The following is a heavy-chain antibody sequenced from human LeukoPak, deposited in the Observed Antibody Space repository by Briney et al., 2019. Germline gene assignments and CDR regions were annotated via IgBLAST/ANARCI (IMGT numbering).Heavy chain of an antibody. CDR3: ARDPGVGTMVRGVIMLGYGMDV. CDR2: ISAYNGNT. V-gene: IGHV1-18*01. Sequence: ASVKVSCKASGYTFTSYGISWVRQAPGQGFEWMGWISAYNGNTNYAQKLQGRVTMTTDTSTSTAYMELRSLRSDDTAVYYCARDPGVGTMVRGVIMLGYGMDVWGQGTTVTVSS. D-gene: IGHD3-10*01. J-gene: IGHJ6*02. CDR1: GYTFTSYG.